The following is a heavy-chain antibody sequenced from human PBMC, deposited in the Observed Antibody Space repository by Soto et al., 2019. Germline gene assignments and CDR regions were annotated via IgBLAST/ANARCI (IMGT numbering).Heavy chain of an antibody. Sequence: GGSLRLSCAASGFTFSSYAMSWVRQAPGKGLEWVSAISGSGGSTYYADSVKGRFTISRDNSKNTLYLQMNSLRAEDTAVYYCANSPLAVAGRRQYFQHWGQGTLVTVS. J-gene: IGHJ1*01. CDR3: ANSPLAVAGRRQYFQH. V-gene: IGHV3-23*01. CDR1: GFTFSSYA. CDR2: ISGSGGST. D-gene: IGHD6-19*01.